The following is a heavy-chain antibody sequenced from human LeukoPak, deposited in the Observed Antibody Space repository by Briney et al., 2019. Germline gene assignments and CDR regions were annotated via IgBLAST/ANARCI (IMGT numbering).Heavy chain of an antibody. V-gene: IGHV4-30-2*01. J-gene: IGHJ4*02. CDR2: IYHSGST. CDR1: GGSISSGGYY. Sequence: SETLSLTCTVSGGSISSGGYYWSWIRQPPGKGLEWIGYIYHSGSTYYNPSLKSRVTISVDRSKNQFSLKLSSLTAADTAVYYCARDRPRYCSSTSCHVARWGQGTLVTVSS. D-gene: IGHD2-2*01. CDR3: ARDRPRYCSSTSCHVAR.